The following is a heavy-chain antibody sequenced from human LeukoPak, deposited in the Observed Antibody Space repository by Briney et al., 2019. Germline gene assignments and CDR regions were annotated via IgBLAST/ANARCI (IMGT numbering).Heavy chain of an antibody. Sequence: SETLSLTCTVSGGSISGYYCSWIRQPPGKGLEWIGRINPSGSTNYNPSLKSRVTISVDTSKNQFSLKLSSVTTADTAVYYCARGEDEYTFDYWGQGALVTVSS. D-gene: IGHD1-1*01. J-gene: IGHJ4*02. CDR1: GGSISGYY. CDR3: ARGEDEYTFDY. CDR2: INPSGST. V-gene: IGHV4-34*01.